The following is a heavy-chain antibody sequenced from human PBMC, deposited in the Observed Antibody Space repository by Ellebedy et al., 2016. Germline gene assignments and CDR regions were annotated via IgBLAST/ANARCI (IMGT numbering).Heavy chain of an antibody. CDR1: GYTFTSYY. J-gene: IGHJ4*02. CDR3: ARDIRHSGYDSKFPGDY. Sequence: ASVKVSCKASGYTFTSYYMHWVRQAPGQGLEWMGWINPNSGGTNYAQKFQGWVTMTRDTSISTAYMELSRLRSDDTAVYYCARDIRHSGYDSKFPGDYWGQGTLVTVSS. D-gene: IGHD5-12*01. V-gene: IGHV1-2*04. CDR2: INPNSGGT.